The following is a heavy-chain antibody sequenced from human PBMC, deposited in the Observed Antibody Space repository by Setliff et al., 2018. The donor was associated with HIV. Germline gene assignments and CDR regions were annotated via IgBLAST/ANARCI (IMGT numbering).Heavy chain of an antibody. CDR2: IYPGDSDT. D-gene: IGHD3-10*01. V-gene: IGHV5-51*01. Sequence: LGESLKISCKGSGYSFTSNWIGWVRQTPGKGMEWMAIIYPGDSDTTYNPSFQGQVTISVDKSITSAFLQLRRVKVSDTGLYFCARSRVGSSDAFDVWGQGTLVTVSS. CDR3: ARSRVGSSDAFDV. J-gene: IGHJ3*01. CDR1: GYSFTSNW.